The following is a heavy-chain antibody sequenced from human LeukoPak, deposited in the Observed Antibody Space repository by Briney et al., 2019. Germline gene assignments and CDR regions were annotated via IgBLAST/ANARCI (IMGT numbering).Heavy chain of an antibody. V-gene: IGHV3-7*01. CDR1: GFTFSSYW. CDR3: VRDRVGPDY. CDR2: IKQDGSEK. J-gene: IGHJ4*02. Sequence: QPGGSLRLSCVASGFTFSSYWMSWVRQAPGKGLEWVANIKQDGSEKYYVDSVKGRFTISRDNAKNILYLQMNSLRAEDTAVYYCVRDRVGPDYWGQGTLVTVSS. D-gene: IGHD1-26*01.